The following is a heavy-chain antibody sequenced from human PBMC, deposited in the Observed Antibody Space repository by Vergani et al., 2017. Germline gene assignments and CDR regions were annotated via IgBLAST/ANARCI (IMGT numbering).Heavy chain of an antibody. V-gene: IGHV3-23*04. CDR2: ISGSGGST. Sequence: EVQLVESGGGLVKPGGSLRLSCAASGFTFSSYSMNWVRQAPGKGLEWVSAISGSGGSTYYADSVKGRFTISRGKSKNTLYLQMNSLRAEDTAVYYCAKTPQYYDILTGYHGMYYFDYWGQGTLVTVSS. J-gene: IGHJ4*02. D-gene: IGHD3-9*01. CDR1: GFTFSSYS. CDR3: AKTPQYYDILTGYHGMYYFDY.